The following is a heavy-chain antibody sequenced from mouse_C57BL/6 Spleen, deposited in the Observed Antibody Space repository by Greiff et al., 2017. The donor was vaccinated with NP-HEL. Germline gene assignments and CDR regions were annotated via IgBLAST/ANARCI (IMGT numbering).Heavy chain of an antibody. CDR1: GFTFSSYA. CDR3: ARGGDGFAY. CDR2: ISDGGSYT. D-gene: IGHD3-3*01. J-gene: IGHJ3*01. V-gene: IGHV5-4*01. Sequence: DVQLVESGGGLVKPGGSLKLSCAASGFTFSSYAMSWVRQTPEKRLEWVATISDGGSYTYYPDNVKGRFTISRDNAKNNLYLQMSHLKSEDTAMYYCARGGDGFAYWGQGTLVTVSA.